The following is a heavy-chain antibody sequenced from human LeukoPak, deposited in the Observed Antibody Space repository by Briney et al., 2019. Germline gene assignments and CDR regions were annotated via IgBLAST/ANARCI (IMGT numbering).Heavy chain of an antibody. Sequence: GASVTVSCRASGYTFTGYYMHWVRQAPGQGVEWMGWINPNSGGTNYAQKFQGRVTMTRDTSISTVYMELSSLRSEDTAVYYCARDFNSIYYYDISGYLNLFDSLLQRTLVTVSS. CDR3: ARDFNSIYYYDISGYLNLFDS. D-gene: IGHD3-22*01. J-gene: IGHJ5*01. CDR2: INPNSGGT. V-gene: IGHV1-2*02. CDR1: GYTFTGYY.